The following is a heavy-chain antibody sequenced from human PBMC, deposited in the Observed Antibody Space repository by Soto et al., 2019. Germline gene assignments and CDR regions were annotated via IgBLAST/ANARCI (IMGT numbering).Heavy chain of an antibody. V-gene: IGHV3-23*01. CDR2: MTGSGDTT. Sequence: GGSLRLSCRGSGFTFSDFAMNWVRQAPNKGLEWVSTMTGSGDTTYYAESVKGRFTISRDNSKNTLFLHMTALRADDTAIYFCAKQVYGGNPSPFGIWGKGTLVQVYS. CDR1: GFTFSDFA. D-gene: IGHD4-17*01. J-gene: IGHJ4*02. CDR3: AKQVYGGNPSPFGI.